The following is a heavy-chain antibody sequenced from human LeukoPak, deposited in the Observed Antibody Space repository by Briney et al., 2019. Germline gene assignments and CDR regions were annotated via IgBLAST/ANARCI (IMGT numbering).Heavy chain of an antibody. Sequence: ASVTVSCKASGHTFTSYYMHWVRQAPGQGLEWMGIINPSGGSTSYAQKFQGRVTMTRDMSTSTVYMELSSLRSEDTAVYYCARGQSIAARPDYWGQGTLVTVSS. CDR2: INPSGGST. D-gene: IGHD6-6*01. J-gene: IGHJ4*02. V-gene: IGHV1-46*01. CDR3: ARGQSIAARPDY. CDR1: GHTFTSYY.